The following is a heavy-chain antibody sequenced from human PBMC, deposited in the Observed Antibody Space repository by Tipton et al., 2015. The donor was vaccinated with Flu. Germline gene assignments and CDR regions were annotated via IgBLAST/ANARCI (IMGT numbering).Heavy chain of an antibody. D-gene: IGHD3-10*01. CDR1: GGSISSYY. J-gene: IGHJ3*02. CDR3: ARGPLTYGSGARRAFDI. V-gene: IGHV4-4*07. Sequence: TPSLTCTVSGGSISSYYWSWIRQPAGKGLEWIGRIYTSGSTNYNPSLKSRVTMSVDTSKNQFSLKLSPVTAADTAVYYCARGPLTYGSGARRAFDIWGQGTMVTVSS. CDR2: IYTSGST.